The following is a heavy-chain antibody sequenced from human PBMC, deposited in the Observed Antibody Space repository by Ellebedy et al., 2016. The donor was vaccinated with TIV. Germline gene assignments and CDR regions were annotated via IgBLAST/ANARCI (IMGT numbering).Heavy chain of an antibody. CDR1: GASLSHHY. J-gene: IGHJ4*02. D-gene: IGHD3-10*01. CDR3: ARDYGTGSPDYFGH. Sequence: MPSETLSLTCTVSGASLSHHYWSWIRQPPGKGLEWIGYIYYDGSTTYNPSLQSRVSISMDKSMSQFSLKLSAVTAADTAMYYCARDYGTGSPDYFGHWGQGTLVTVSS. V-gene: IGHV4-59*08. CDR2: IYYDGST.